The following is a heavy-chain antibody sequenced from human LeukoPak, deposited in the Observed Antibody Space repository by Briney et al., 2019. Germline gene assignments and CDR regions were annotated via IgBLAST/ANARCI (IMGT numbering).Heavy chain of an antibody. CDR1: GGSLSSDSYH. Sequence: PSETLSLTCTVSGGSLSSDSYHWGWIRQPPGKGLERIGSLHYSGDTYYNPSLKSRVTISGDMSKNQFSLRVTSVTAADTAVYYCASDNYWGQGTLVTVSS. J-gene: IGHJ4*02. CDR3: ASDNY. D-gene: IGHD3-9*01. V-gene: IGHV4-39*01. CDR2: LHYSGDT.